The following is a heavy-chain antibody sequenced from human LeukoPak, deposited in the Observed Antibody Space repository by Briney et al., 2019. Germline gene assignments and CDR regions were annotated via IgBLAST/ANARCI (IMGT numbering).Heavy chain of an antibody. Sequence: ASVKVSCKASGYTFTSYDINWVRRATGQGLEWMGWMNPNSGNTGYAQKFQGRVTMTRNTSISTAYMELSSLRSEDTAVYYCARPRRNSRRFDPWGQGTLVTVSS. CDR3: ARPRRNSRRFDP. V-gene: IGHV1-8*01. CDR1: GYTFTSYD. J-gene: IGHJ5*02. D-gene: IGHD4-23*01. CDR2: MNPNSGNT.